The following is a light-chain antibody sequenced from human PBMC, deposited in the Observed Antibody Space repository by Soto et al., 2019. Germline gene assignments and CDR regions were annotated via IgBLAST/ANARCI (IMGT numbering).Light chain of an antibody. CDR3: RSYTSSSTPVV. CDR2: AVS. J-gene: IGLJ2*01. CDR1: SSDVGGYNY. Sequence: QSALTQPASVSGSPGQSITISCTGTSSDVGGYNYVSWYQQHPGKSPKLMIYAVSNRPSGVSNRFSGSKSGNTASLTISGRQAEDEADYYCRSYTSSSTPVVFGGGTKLTVL. V-gene: IGLV2-14*01.